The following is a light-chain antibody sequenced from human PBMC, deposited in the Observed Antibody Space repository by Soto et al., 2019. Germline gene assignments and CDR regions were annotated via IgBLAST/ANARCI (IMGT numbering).Light chain of an antibody. CDR1: SSDVGGYNY. V-gene: IGLV2-14*01. CDR3: SSYTSSSTLLYV. Sequence: QSVLTQPASVSGSPGQSITISCTGTSSDVGGYNYVCWYQQHPGKAPKLMIYDVSNRPSGVSNRFSGSKSGNTASLSISGLQAEDEADYYCSSYTSSSTLLYVFGTGTKVTVL. J-gene: IGLJ1*01. CDR2: DVS.